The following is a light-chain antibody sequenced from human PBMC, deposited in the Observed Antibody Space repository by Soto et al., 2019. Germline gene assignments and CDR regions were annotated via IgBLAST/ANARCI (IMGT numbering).Light chain of an antibody. Sequence: IQMTQSPSSVSASVGDRVTITCRASQGITSWLAWYQRKPGKAPKLLIYAASSLHSGVPSRFSGSGSGTDFTLTSSSLQPEDFATYYCQQANSFLFGGGTKVEIK. CDR2: AAS. CDR3: QQANSFL. V-gene: IGKV1-12*02. CDR1: QGITSW. J-gene: IGKJ4*01.